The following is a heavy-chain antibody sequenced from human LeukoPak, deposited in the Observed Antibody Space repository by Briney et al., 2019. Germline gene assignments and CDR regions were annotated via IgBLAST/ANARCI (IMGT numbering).Heavy chain of an antibody. CDR3: ARDLHDSSGYYGRGYYYHGMDV. CDR1: GYTFTGYY. V-gene: IGHV1-2*04. J-gene: IGHJ6*02. D-gene: IGHD3-22*01. Sequence: ASVKVSCKASGYTFTGYYMHWVRQAPGQGLEWMGWTNPNSGGTNYAQKFQGWVTMTRDTSISTAYMELSRLRSDDTAVYYCARDLHDSSGYYGRGYYYHGMDVWGQGTTVTVSS. CDR2: TNPNSGGT.